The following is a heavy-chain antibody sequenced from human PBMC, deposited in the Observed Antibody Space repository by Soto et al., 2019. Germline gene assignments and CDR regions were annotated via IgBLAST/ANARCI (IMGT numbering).Heavy chain of an antibody. CDR3: ARAPYGDYGPGYYYMDV. V-gene: IGHV4-31*03. CDR1: GGSISSGGYY. J-gene: IGHJ6*03. CDR2: IYYSGST. Sequence: SETLSLTCTVSGGSISSGGYYWSWIRQHPGKGLEWIGYIYYSGSTYYNPSLKSRVTISVDTSKNQFSLKLSSVTAADTAVYYCARAPYGDYGPGYYYMDVWGKGTTVTVSS. D-gene: IGHD4-17*01.